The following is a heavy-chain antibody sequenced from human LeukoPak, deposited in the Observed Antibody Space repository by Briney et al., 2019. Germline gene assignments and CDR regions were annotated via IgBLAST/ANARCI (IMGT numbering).Heavy chain of an antibody. J-gene: IGHJ4*02. CDR1: GFTFSSYE. CDR2: ISSSGSTI. V-gene: IGHV3-48*03. D-gene: IGHD3-22*01. Sequence: PGGSLRLSCAASGFTFSSYEMNWVRQAPGKGLEWVSYISSSGSTIYYADSVKGRFTISRDNAKNSLYLQMNSLRAEDTAVYYCARDPNYDSSGYATFDYWGQGTLVTVSS. CDR3: ARDPNYDSSGYATFDY.